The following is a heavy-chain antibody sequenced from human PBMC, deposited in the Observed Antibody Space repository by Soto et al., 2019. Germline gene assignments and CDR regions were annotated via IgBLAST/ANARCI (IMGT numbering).Heavy chain of an antibody. V-gene: IGHV2-26*01. Sequence: QVTLKESGPVLVKPTETLTLTCTVSGFSLSNARMGVSWIRQPPGKALEWLAHIFSNDEKSYSTSLKSRLTIPKDHYQSQVLLNMTNMEPVDTATYYCARMVYYDILTGYRSYWYFDLWGRGTLVTVSS. J-gene: IGHJ2*01. D-gene: IGHD3-9*01. CDR3: ARMVYYDILTGYRSYWYFDL. CDR2: IFSNDEK. CDR1: GFSLSNARMG.